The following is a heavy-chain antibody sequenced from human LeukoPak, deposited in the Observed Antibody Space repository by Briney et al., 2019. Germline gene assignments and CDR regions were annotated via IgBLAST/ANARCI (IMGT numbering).Heavy chain of an antibody. J-gene: IGHJ4*02. CDR2: ISSSSSTI. CDR3: ARDLITMIVVDPPGGFDY. V-gene: IGHV3-48*02. Sequence: GGSLGLSCAASGFTFSSYSMNWVRQAPGKGLEWVSYISSSSSTIYYADSVKGRFTISRDNAKNSLYLQMNSLRDEDTAVYYCARDLITMIVVDPPGGFDYWGQGTLVTVSS. CDR1: GFTFSSYS. D-gene: IGHD3-22*01.